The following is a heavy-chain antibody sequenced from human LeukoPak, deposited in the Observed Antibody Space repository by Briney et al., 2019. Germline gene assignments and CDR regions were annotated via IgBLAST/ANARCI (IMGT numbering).Heavy chain of an antibody. J-gene: IGHJ4*02. V-gene: IGHV3-30-3*01. CDR2: ISYDGSNT. CDR3: VRSEGSANYALDF. D-gene: IGHD3-10*01. Sequence: GGSLRLSCTASGFTFFTYSMHWVRQAPGKGLEWVALISYDGSNTYHADSVKGRFTISRDDSKNTLYLQMNNLRPEDTAVYYCVRSEGSANYALDFWGQGTLVTVSS. CDR1: GFTFFTYS.